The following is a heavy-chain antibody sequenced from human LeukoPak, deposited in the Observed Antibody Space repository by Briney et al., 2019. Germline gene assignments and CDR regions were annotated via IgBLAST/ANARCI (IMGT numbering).Heavy chain of an antibody. D-gene: IGHD3-10*01. V-gene: IGHV4-4*02. CDR2: IYHSGST. CDR3: VRDTSWDLLWFGELLGELDY. CDR1: GGSISSSNW. Sequence: SETLSLTCAVSGGSISSSNWWSWIRQPPGKGLEWIGEIYHSGSTNYNPSLKSRVTISVDKSKTQFSLKLSSVTAADTAVYYCVRDTSWDLLWFGELLGELDYWGQGTLVTVSS. J-gene: IGHJ4*02.